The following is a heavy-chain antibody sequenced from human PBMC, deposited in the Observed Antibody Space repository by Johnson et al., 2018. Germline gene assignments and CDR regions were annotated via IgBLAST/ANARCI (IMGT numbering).Heavy chain of an antibody. J-gene: IGHJ6*03. V-gene: IGHV3-66*02. CDR1: GFTIDDHY. Sequence: VQLVQSGGGLVQPGGSLRLSCTGSGFTIDDHYMNWVRQPPGKGLEWVSLIFSDDPTYYTDSVQGRFTLSRDPSKTTLYPQMASLTPADTAVYYCARLRCCGTPYMDIWGKGTAVTVSS. CDR2: IFSDDPT. CDR3: ARLRCCGTPYMDI. D-gene: IGHD2-15*01.